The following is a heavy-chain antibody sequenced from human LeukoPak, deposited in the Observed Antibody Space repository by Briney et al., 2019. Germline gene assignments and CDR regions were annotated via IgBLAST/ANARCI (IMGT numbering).Heavy chain of an antibody. CDR2: LSGDGSTT. CDR3: AKDQSQ. CDR1: EFPFSSHW. V-gene: IGHV3-74*01. J-gene: IGHJ4*02. Sequence: GGSLRLSCAASEFPFSSHWMYWVRQAPGKGLVWVARLSGDGSTTRHADSVKGRFTISRDNSKNTLYLQINSLRPEDTAVYYCAKDQSQWGQGTLVIVSS.